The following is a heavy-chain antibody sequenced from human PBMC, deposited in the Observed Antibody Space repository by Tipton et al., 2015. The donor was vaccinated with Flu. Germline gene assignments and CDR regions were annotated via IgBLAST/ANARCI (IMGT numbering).Heavy chain of an antibody. CDR3: ARTGSILDISSTNSPDYYYGLDV. D-gene: IGHD2-15*01. V-gene: IGHV4-38-2*02. Sequence: GLVKPSETLSLTCTVSGYSMSSGYFWGWVRQPPGKGLEWIGSIYHTGTTYHNPSLRSRVTISADTSKNQFSLRLSSVTAADTAVYYCARTGSILDISSTNSPDYYYGLDVWGLGTTVTVSS. CDR1: GYSMSSGYF. J-gene: IGHJ6*02. CDR2: IYHTGTT.